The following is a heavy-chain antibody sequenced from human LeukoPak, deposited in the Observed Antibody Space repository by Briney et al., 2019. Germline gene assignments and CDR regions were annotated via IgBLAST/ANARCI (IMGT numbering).Heavy chain of an antibody. Sequence: ASVKVSCKASGYTFTSYDSNWVRQATGQGLEWMGWISAYNGNTNYAQKLQGRVTMTTDTSTSTAYMELRSLRSDDTAVYYCARDHIVGEGVCPYWGQGTLVTVSS. CDR2: ISAYNGNT. CDR3: ARDHIVGEGVCPY. D-gene: IGHD2-21*01. V-gene: IGHV1-18*01. CDR1: GYTFTSYD. J-gene: IGHJ4*02.